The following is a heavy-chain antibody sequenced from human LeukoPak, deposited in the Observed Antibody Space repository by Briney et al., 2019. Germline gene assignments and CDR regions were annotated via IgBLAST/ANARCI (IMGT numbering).Heavy chain of an antibody. J-gene: IGHJ4*02. Sequence: SETLSLTCAVYGGSFSGYYWSWIRQPPGKGLEWIGEINHSGSTNYNPSLKSRVTISVDTSKNQFSLKLSSVTAADTAVYYCASGTYYDSSGYYYHYFDYWGQGTLVTVSS. CDR1: GGSFSGYY. CDR2: INHSGST. V-gene: IGHV4-34*01. D-gene: IGHD3-22*01. CDR3: ASGTYYDSSGYYYHYFDY.